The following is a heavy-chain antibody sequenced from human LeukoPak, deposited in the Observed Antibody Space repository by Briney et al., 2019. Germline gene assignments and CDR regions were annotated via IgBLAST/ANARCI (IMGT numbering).Heavy chain of an antibody. CDR1: GYTFTSYA. CDR3: ARLEGDYVGWFDP. J-gene: IGHJ5*02. V-gene: IGHV1-3*01. Sequence: ASVKVSCKASGYTFTSYAMHWVRQAPGQRLEWMGWINAGNGNTKYSQKFQGRVTITRDTSASTAYMELSSLRSEDTAVYYCARLEGDYVGWFDPWGQGTLVTVSS. CDR2: INAGNGNT. D-gene: IGHD4-23*01.